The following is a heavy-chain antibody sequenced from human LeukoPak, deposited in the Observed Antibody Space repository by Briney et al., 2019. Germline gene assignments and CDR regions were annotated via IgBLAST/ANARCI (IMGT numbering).Heavy chain of an antibody. V-gene: IGHV3-23*01. CDR3: AKRIQLWLYFDY. Sequence: GGSLRLSCAASGFTFSSCAMSWVRQAPAKGLEWVSVISESGSSTYYADSVKGRFTISRDNSKNTLYLQVNSLRAEDTAVYYCAKRIQLWLYFDYWGQGTLVTVSS. J-gene: IGHJ4*02. D-gene: IGHD5-18*01. CDR2: ISESGSST. CDR1: GFTFSSCA.